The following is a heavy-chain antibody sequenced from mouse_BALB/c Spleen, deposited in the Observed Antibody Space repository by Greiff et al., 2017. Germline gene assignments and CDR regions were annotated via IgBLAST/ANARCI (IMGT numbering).Heavy chain of an antibody. J-gene: IGHJ3*01. CDR3: ALIGGFAY. D-gene: IGHD1-1*01. CDR1: GFNITDYY. CDR2: IDPENGNT. V-gene: IGHV14-1*02. Sequence: VQVKQSGAELVRPGALVKLSCKASGFNITDYYMHWVKQRPEQGLEWIGWIDPENGNTIYDPKFQGKASITADTSSNTAYLQLSSLTSEDTAVYYCALIGGFAYWGQGTLVTVSA.